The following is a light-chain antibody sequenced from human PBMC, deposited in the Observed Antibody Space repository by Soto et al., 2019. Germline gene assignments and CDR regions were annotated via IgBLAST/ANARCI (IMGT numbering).Light chain of an antibody. CDR2: GAS. CDR1: QSVSSSY. Sequence: EIVLTQSPGTLSLSPGERATLSCRASQSVSSSYLAWYQQKPGQAPRLLIYGASSRATGIPDRFSGSGSGTDFTLTISRLEPEDLAVYYCQQYGSSPLTFGGGTKVDIK. V-gene: IGKV3-20*01. J-gene: IGKJ4*01. CDR3: QQYGSSPLT.